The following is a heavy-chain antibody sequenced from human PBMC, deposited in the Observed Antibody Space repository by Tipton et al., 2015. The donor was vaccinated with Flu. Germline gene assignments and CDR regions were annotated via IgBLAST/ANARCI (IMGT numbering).Heavy chain of an antibody. Sequence: TLSLTCSVSGYPISSGYIWAWIRQPPGKGLEFIGSIWHNVRAYHNPSLKSRVTISVDTSKNQFSLKLSSVTAADTAVYFCARGLYGSGSYQRRYFDSWGQGTLVTISS. J-gene: IGHJ4*02. CDR3: ARGLYGSGSYQRRYFDS. CDR2: IWHNVRA. V-gene: IGHV4-38-2*02. D-gene: IGHD3-10*01. CDR1: GYPISSGYI.